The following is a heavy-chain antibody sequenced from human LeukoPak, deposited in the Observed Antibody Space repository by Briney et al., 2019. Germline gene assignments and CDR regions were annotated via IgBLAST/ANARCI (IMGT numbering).Heavy chain of an antibody. J-gene: IGHJ4*02. CDR1: TFTFSSYS. CDR2: ISGGSNKI. Sequence: GGSLRLSCTASTFTFSSYSMNWVRQAPGNGLEWVSHISGGSNKIYYADSVKGRFTISRDNAKNSLYLQMNTLRAEDTAVYYCASSRCTSDNCYGGIDNWGKGTLVTVSS. D-gene: IGHD1-1*01. V-gene: IGHV3-48*04. CDR3: ASSRCTSDNCYGGIDN.